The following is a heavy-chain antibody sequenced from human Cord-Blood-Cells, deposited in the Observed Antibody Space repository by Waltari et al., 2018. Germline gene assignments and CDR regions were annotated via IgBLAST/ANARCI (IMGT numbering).Heavy chain of an antibody. V-gene: IGHV4-39*01. Sequence: QLQLQESGPGLVKPSETLSLTCTVSGCSISSSSYYWGWIRQPPGKGLEWIGSIYYSGSTYYNPSLKSRVTISVDTSKNQFSLKLSSVTAADTAVYYCARIWSCSGGSCYSYFDYWGQGTLVTVSS. CDR2: IYYSGST. D-gene: IGHD2-15*01. CDR3: ARIWSCSGGSCYSYFDY. CDR1: GCSISSSSYY. J-gene: IGHJ4*02.